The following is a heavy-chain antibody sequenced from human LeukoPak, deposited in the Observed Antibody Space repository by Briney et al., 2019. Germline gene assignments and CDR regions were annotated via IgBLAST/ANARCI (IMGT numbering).Heavy chain of an antibody. CDR3: ARDSALGLDVFDI. CDR1: GDSVSSNSAT. CDR2: TYYRSKWLN. V-gene: IGHV6-1*01. D-gene: IGHD7-27*01. Sequence: SQTLSLTCAISGDSVSSNSATWNWIRQSPSRGREWLGRTYYRSKWLNDYAPSVKSRIIVNADTSKNQFSLQLKSVTPEDTAVYFCARDSALGLDVFDIWGQGTMVTVSS. J-gene: IGHJ3*02.